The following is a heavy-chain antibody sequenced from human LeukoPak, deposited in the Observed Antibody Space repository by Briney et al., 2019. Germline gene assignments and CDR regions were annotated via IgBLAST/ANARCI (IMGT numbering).Heavy chain of an antibody. Sequence: PSETLSLTCTVSGGSISSSGYYWGWIRQPPGKGLEWIGEINHSGSTNYNPSLKSRVTISVDTSKNQFSLKLSSVTAADTAVYYCARGIAAVAHDYWGQGTLVTVSS. CDR1: GGSISSSGYY. J-gene: IGHJ4*02. CDR2: INHSGST. V-gene: IGHV4-39*07. D-gene: IGHD6-13*01. CDR3: ARGIAAVAHDY.